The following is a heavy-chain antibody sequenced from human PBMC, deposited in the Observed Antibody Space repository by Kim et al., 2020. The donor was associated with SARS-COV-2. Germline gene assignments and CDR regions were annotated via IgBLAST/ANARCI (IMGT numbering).Heavy chain of an antibody. V-gene: IGHV1-18*01. D-gene: IGHD6-13*01. CDR3: ARDRGIAAAGTNYYYYMDV. J-gene: IGHJ6*03. Sequence: ASVKVSCKASFYTFTIYFIIFFLHSPLQFLYFILLNISYNFNTNYSHNLHVIFTITTYTSTSTAYMELRSLRSDDTAVYYCARDRGIAAAGTNYYYYMDVWGKGTTVTVSS. CDR2: NISYNFNT. CDR1: FYTFTIYF.